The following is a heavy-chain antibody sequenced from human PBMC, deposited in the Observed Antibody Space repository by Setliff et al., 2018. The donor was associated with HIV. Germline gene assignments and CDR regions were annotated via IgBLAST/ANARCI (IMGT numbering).Heavy chain of an antibody. CDR2: IIPMFGSA. CDR3: VRGGQYYRSTYYYYYMDV. J-gene: IGHJ6*03. Sequence: GASVKVSCKASGGRFSSYAMSWVRQAPGQGLEWMGGIIPMFGSANYAQKFQGRVTIAADEFTSTAYMELSSLRSEDTAVYYCVRGGQYYRSTYYYYYMDVWGKGTTVTVSS. CDR1: GGRFSSYA. V-gene: IGHV1-69*13. D-gene: IGHD3-16*02.